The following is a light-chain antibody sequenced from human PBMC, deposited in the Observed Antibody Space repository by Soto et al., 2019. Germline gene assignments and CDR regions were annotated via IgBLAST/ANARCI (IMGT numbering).Light chain of an antibody. V-gene: IGKV3-20*01. CDR2: GAS. Sequence: EIVLTQSPGTLSLSPGERATLSCRASQRVTSRFLAWYQQKPGQAPRLLIYGASSRATGVPDRFSGSGSGTDFSLTISRLEPEDFAVYYCQQYARSPFTFGPGTKVDIK. CDR3: QQYARSPFT. J-gene: IGKJ3*01. CDR1: QRVTSRF.